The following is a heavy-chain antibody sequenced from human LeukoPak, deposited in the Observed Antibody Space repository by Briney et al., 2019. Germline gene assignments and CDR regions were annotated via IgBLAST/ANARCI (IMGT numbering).Heavy chain of an antibody. D-gene: IGHD3-10*01. Sequence: EPGGSLRLSCAASGFTFSDYYMSWIRQAPGKGLEWVSYISSSGSTIYYADSVKGRFTISRDNAKNSLYLQMNSLRAEDTAVYFCAKRGVVIRVILVGFHKQAYYFDSWGQGALVTASS. J-gene: IGHJ4*02. V-gene: IGHV3-11*01. CDR2: ISSSGSTI. CDR3: AKRGVVIRVILVGFHKQAYYFDS. CDR1: GFTFSDYY.